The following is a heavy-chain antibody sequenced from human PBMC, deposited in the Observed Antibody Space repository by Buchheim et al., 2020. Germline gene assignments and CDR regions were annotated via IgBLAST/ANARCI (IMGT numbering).Heavy chain of an antibody. D-gene: IGHD3-22*01. CDR2: MNPNSGNT. V-gene: IGHV1-8*02. CDR3: ARSYYDSSGYLYYYYGMDV. Sequence: QVQLVQSGAEVKKPGASVKVSCKASGYTFTSYYMHWVRQATGQGLEWMGWMNPNSGNTGYAQKFQGRVTMTRNTSISTAYMELSSLRSEDTAVYYCARSYYDSSGYLYYYYGMDVWGQGTT. J-gene: IGHJ6*02. CDR1: GYTFTSYY.